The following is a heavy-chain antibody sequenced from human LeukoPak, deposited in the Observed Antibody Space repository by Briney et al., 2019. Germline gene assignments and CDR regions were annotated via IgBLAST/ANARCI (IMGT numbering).Heavy chain of an antibody. J-gene: IGHJ4*02. CDR3: ASHYDTSGYHYFDF. CDR1: GFTFSTYW. Sequence: GGSLRLSCAVSGFTFSTYWMHWVRQAPGKGPVWVSRISSDGTRTSYVDSVRGRFTISRDNAKNTLFLQMNSLRVEDTAVYYCASHYDTSGYHYFDFRGQGTLVTVSS. CDR2: ISSDGTRT. D-gene: IGHD3-22*01. V-gene: IGHV3-74*01.